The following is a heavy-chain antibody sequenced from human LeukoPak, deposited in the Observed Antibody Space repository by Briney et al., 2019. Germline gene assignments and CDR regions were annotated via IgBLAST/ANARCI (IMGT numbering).Heavy chain of an antibody. V-gene: IGHV4-34*01. D-gene: IGHD3-3*01. CDR2: ISHSGST. CDR3: ARGILRPFYYYGMDV. CDR1: GGSFSGYY. Sequence: PSETLSLTCAVYGGSFSGYYWSWIRQPPGKGLEWIGEISHSGSTNYNPSLKSRVTISVDTSKNQFSLKLSSVTAADTAVYYCARGILRPFYYYGMDVWGQGTTVTVSS. J-gene: IGHJ6*02.